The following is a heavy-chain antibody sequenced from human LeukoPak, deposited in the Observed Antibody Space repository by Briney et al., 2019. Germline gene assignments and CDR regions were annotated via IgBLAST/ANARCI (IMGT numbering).Heavy chain of an antibody. J-gene: IGHJ4*02. Sequence: GGSLRLSCAASGFAFNGQSMNWIRQAPGKGLEWVAYIKSDGSITYNADSVKGRFTISRDNAKNSLYLQMNSLRAEDTAVYYCARDPTPYFYSSSWYDYWGQGTLVTVSS. CDR1: GFAFNGQS. V-gene: IGHV3-11*01. D-gene: IGHD6-13*01. CDR3: ARDPTPYFYSSSWYDY. CDR2: IKSDGSIT.